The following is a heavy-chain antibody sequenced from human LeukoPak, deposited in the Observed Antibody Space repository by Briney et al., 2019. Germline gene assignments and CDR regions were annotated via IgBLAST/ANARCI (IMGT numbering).Heavy chain of an antibody. CDR2: ISSSSSYI. CDR3: ARDLEYYYYMDV. Sequence: GGSLRLSCAASGFAFSRSTINWVRQAPGKGLEWLSCISSSSSYIYYADSVKGRFTISRDNGKNTVCLQLNSLRADDTAVYYCARDLEYYYYMDVWGKGTTVTISS. V-gene: IGHV3-21*06. J-gene: IGHJ6*03. CDR1: GFAFSRST.